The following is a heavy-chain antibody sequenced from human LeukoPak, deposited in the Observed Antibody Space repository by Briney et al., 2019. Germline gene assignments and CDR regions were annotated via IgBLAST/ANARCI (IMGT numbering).Heavy chain of an antibody. D-gene: IGHD6-13*01. CDR2: IYYSGST. CDR3: ARARLYSSSIGDAFDI. V-gene: IGHV4-59*01. J-gene: IGHJ3*02. Sequence: SETLSLTCTVSGGSISSYYWSWIRQPPGKGLEWIGYIYYSGSTNYNPSLKSRVTISVDTSKNQFSLKLSSVTAVDTAVYYCARARLYSSSIGDAFDIWGQGTMVTVSS. CDR1: GGSISSYY.